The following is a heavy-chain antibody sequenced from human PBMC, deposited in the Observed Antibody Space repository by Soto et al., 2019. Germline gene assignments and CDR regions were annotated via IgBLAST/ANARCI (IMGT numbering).Heavy chain of an antibody. J-gene: IGHJ4*02. Sequence: QVQLQQWGAGLLKPSETLSLTCAVYGGSFSGYYWSWIRQPPGKGLEWIGEINHSGSTNYNPSLKSRVTISVDTSKNQFSLKLSSVTAADTAVYYCARGSSWYPLDYWGQGTLVTGSS. D-gene: IGHD6-13*01. CDR3: ARGSSWYPLDY. CDR2: INHSGST. CDR1: GGSFSGYY. V-gene: IGHV4-34*01.